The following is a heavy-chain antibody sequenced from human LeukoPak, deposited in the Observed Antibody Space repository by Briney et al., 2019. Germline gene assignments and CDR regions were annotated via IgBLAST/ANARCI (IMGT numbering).Heavy chain of an antibody. CDR3: ARHYGDYNWYFDL. CDR2: IYPGDSDT. Sequence: GESLKISCQGSGYSFTSYWIGWVRQMPGKGLEWMGIIYPGDSDTRYSPSFQGQVTISADKSISTAYLQWSSLKASDTVMYYCARHYGDYNWYFDLWGRGTLVTVSS. V-gene: IGHV5-51*01. CDR1: GYSFTSYW. J-gene: IGHJ2*01. D-gene: IGHD4-17*01.